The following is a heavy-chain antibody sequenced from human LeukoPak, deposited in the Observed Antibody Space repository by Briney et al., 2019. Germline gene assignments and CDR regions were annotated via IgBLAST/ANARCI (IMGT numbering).Heavy chain of an antibody. J-gene: IGHJ4*02. CDR2: IYYSGST. CDR3: AREAESKYYFDY. D-gene: IGHD6-19*01. CDR1: GGSIRSYY. V-gene: IGHV4-59*01. Sequence: SETLSLTCTISGGSIRSYYWSWIRQPPGKGLEWIGYIYYSGSTNYNPSLKSRVTISVDTSKNQFSLKLSSVTAAGTAVYYCAREAESKYYFDYWGQGALVTVSS.